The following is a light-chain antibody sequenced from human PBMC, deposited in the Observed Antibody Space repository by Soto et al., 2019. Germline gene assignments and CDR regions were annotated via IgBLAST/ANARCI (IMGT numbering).Light chain of an antibody. V-gene: IGKV1-5*01. CDR2: DAS. CDR1: QSIGAW. Sequence: DIQMTQSPSSLSASVGDRVTITCRASQSIGAWLAWYQQRPGKAPKLLIFDASTLESGVPSRFSGSASGTEFTLTITSLQPDDFATYYCHHYTRAFGQGTKVEIK. J-gene: IGKJ1*01. CDR3: HHYTRA.